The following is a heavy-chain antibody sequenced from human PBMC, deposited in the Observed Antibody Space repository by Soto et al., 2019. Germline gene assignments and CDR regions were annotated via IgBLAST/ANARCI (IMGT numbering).Heavy chain of an antibody. CDR2: IDLDIGDT. CDR1: GHTFTGHH. V-gene: IGHV1-2*02. CDR3: GLEPTGTAGFDY. J-gene: IGHJ4*02. Sequence: QVQMVQSGAEVKKPGASVKVSWKASGHTFTGHHMHWVRQAPGQGLEWMGLIDLDIGDTKYAQKFQGRVTSTSDTSITTVYMELRGLRSDDTAVYYCGLEPTGTAGFDYWGQGTLVTVSS. D-gene: IGHD2-21*02.